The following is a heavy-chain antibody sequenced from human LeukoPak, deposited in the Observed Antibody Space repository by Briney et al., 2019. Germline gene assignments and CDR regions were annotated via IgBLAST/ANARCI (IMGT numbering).Heavy chain of an antibody. CDR1: GGSISSYY. J-gene: IGHJ3*01. CDR3: AKNYYDTDGVMVDDAFDL. V-gene: IGHV4-4*07. D-gene: IGHD3-22*01. CDR2: FYTTGST. Sequence: SETLSLTCSVSGGSISSYYWSWIRQPAGKGLEWIGHFYTTGSTDYNPSLKSRLTMSVDTSNNQFSLILSSVTAADTAVYYCAKNYYDTDGVMVDDAFDLWGQGTMVSVSS.